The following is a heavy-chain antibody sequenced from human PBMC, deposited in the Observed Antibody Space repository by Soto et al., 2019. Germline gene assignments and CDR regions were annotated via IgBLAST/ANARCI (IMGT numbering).Heavy chain of an antibody. CDR3: AFPPFSGGQFYWVSFSGLGV. CDR2: IYWDDDK. Sequence: QITLKESGPTLVKPTQTLTLTCTFSGFSLSTSGVGVAWIRQPPGKALEWLALIYWDDDKRYRPSLESRLTNPQGPSQTPVVSNMTNMDSVDTANYYLAFPPFSGGQFYWVSFSGLGVWGQGTTVTVSS. J-gene: IGHJ6*02. V-gene: IGHV2-5*02. CDR1: GFSLSTSGVG. D-gene: IGHD1-26*01.